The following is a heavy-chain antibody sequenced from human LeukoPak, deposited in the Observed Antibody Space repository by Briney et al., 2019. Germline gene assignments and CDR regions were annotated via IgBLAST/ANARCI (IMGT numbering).Heavy chain of an antibody. CDR3: ATQSRGSLVSESLDY. CDR1: GGSISSSSYY. Sequence: NSSETLSLTCTVSGGSISSSSYYWGWFRQPPGKGLEWIGSIYYSGSTYDNPSLKSRVTISVDTSKNQFTLKLSSVTAADTAVYYCATQSRGSLVSESLDYWGQGTLVTVSS. CDR2: IYYSGST. J-gene: IGHJ4*02. D-gene: IGHD2-15*01. V-gene: IGHV4-39*01.